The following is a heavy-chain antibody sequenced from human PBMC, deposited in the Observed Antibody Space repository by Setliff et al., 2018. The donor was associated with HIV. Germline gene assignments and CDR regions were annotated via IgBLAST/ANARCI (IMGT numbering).Heavy chain of an antibody. Sequence: GESLKISCAASGFTFSGSAIHWVRQAPGKGLEWVGRIRSKDNSYATTYLASLKGRFTISRDDSKNTAYLQMYSLKTEDTAVYYCTRRLIDTYYYESGTYPSMDVWGKGTTVTVSS. CDR1: GFTFSGSA. D-gene: IGHD3-10*01. V-gene: IGHV3-73*01. CDR2: IRSKDNSYAT. J-gene: IGHJ6*03. CDR3: TRRLIDTYYYESGTYPSMDV.